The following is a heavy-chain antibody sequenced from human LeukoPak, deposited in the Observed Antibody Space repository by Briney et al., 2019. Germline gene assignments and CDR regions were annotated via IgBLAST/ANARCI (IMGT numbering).Heavy chain of an antibody. CDR2: INHSGST. V-gene: IGHV4-34*01. CDR3: ARGRQAYGSGSYRCDY. Sequence: SETLSLTCAVYGGSFSGYYWSWIRQPPGKGLEWIGEINHSGSTNYNPSLKSRVTISVDASKNQFSLKLSSVTAADTAVYYCARGRQAYGSGSYRCDYWGQGTLVTVSS. J-gene: IGHJ4*02. CDR1: GGSFSGYY. D-gene: IGHD3-10*01.